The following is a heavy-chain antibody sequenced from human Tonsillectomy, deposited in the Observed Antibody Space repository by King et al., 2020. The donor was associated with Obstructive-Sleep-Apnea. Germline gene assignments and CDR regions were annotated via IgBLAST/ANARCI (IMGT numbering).Heavy chain of an antibody. CDR3: ARADRDGYIWYCFHY. CDR2: IYYSGST. Sequence: QLQESGPGLVKSSETLSLTCTVSGGSISSSNYYWGYIRQPPGKGLEWIGNIYYSGSTYYNPSLESRVTISVDTSKNQFSLKLSSVTAADTAVYYCARADRDGYIWYCFHYWGQGTLVTVSS. D-gene: IGHD5-24*01. V-gene: IGHV4-39*07. J-gene: IGHJ4*02. CDR1: GGSISSSNYY.